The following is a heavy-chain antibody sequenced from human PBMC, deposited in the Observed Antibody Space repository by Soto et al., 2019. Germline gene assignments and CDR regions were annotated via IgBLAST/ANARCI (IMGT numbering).Heavy chain of an antibody. CDR3: ARARLYSSGWYDLGAFDI. V-gene: IGHV6-1*01. Sequence: PSQTLSLTCAISGDSVSSNSAAWNWIRQSPSRGLEWLGRTYYRSKWYNDYAVSVKSRITINPDTSKNQFSLQLNSVTPEDTAVYYCARARLYSSGWYDLGAFDIWGQGTMVTVS. CDR1: GDSVSSNSAA. CDR2: TYYRSKWYN. J-gene: IGHJ3*02. D-gene: IGHD6-19*01.